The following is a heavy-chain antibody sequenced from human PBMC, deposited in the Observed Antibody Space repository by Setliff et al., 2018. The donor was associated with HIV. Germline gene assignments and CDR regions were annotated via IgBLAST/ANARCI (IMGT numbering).Heavy chain of an antibody. J-gene: IGHJ4*02. CDR3: ARPRLYSNALEY. V-gene: IGHV3-7*01. D-gene: IGHD6-13*01. Sequence: GGSLRLSCAASGFTFSTYWMYWVRQAPGKGLEWVANIKQGGSEKYYVDSVKGRFTMSRDNAKNSLFLQMHSLRAEDTAVYYCARPRLYSNALEYWGQGTLVTVSS. CDR1: GFTFSTYW. CDR2: IKQGGSEK.